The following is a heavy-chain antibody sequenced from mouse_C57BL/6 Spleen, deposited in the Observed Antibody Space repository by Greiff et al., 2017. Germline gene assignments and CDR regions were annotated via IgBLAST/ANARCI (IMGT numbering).Heavy chain of an antibody. J-gene: IGHJ3*01. CDR1: FYTFPRSW. D-gene: IGHD1-1*01. Sequence: QVQLKHPGAELVRPGSSVKLSCKASFYTFPRSWMHWLKHRPIPGLEWLCNLDPSDSATPYNQKFKDKATLTVDKSSSTAYMQLSSLTSEDAAVYYCARDSSLAYWGQGTLVTVSA. CDR2: LDPSDSAT. V-gene: IGHV1-52*01. CDR3: ARDSSLAY.